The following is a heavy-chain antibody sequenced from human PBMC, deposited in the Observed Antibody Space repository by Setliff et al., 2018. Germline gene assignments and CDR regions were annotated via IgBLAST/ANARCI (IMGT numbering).Heavy chain of an antibody. CDR2: IYYSGRT. CDR3: AKITGMVGATPYYFDY. V-gene: IGHV4-39*01. CDR1: GGSTSSSGYY. D-gene: IGHD1-26*01. Sequence: SSETLSLTCTVSGGSTSSSGYYWSWIRQPPGKGLEWIGNIYYSGRTYYNPSLKSRVTISVDTSKNQFSLKLTSVTAADTAVYYCAKITGMVGATPYYFDYWGQGTLVTVSS. J-gene: IGHJ4*02.